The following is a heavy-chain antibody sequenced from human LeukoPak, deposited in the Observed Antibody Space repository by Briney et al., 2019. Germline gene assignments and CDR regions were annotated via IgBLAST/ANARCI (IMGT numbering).Heavy chain of an antibody. J-gene: IGHJ3*02. CDR2: IRYDGSNT. D-gene: IGHD6-13*01. CDR1: GFTFSNYG. CDR3: AKKGAAARAFDI. Sequence: LPGGSLRLSCAASGFTFSNYGIHWVRQAQGKGLEWVAFIRYDGSNTYYVDSVKGRFTTSRDNSKNTLYLQMNKLRGADTSVYDCAKKGAAARAFDIWGQGTMVSVS. V-gene: IGHV3-30*02.